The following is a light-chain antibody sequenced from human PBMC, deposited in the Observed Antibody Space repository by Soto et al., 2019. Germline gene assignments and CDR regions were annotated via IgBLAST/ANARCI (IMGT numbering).Light chain of an antibody. CDR1: QSISSY. CDR2: AAS. V-gene: IGKV1-39*01. Sequence: DIQMTQSPSSLSASVGDRVTITCRASQSISSYLNWYQQKPGKAPKLLIYAASSLQSGDPSRFSGSGSGTYFTLTISSLQPEDFATYYCQQSSGTPTWTFGQGTKVE. CDR3: QQSSGTPTWT. J-gene: IGKJ1*01.